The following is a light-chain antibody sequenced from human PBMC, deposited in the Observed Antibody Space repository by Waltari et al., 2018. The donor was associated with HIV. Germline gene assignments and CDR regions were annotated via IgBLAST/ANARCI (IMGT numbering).Light chain of an antibody. CDR1: SSDVGGYNY. CDR3: SSYTSSSTPV. Sequence: QSALTQPASVSGSPGQSITISCTGTSSDVGGYNYVSWYQQPPGKAPKLMIYEVSNRPAGVSNRFSGSKAGNTASLTISGLQAEDEADYYCSSYTSSSTPVFGGGTKLTVL. CDR2: EVS. V-gene: IGLV2-14*01. J-gene: IGLJ2*01.